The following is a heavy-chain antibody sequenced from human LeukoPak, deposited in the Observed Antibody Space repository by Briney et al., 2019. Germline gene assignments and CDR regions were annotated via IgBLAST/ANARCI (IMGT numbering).Heavy chain of an antibody. Sequence: PSETLSLTCTVSGGSISGYYWSWIRQPPGKGLEWIGEINHSGSTNYNPSLKSRVTISVDTSKNQFSLKLSSVTAADTAVYYCARAPYYYGSGSYVYWGQGTLVTVSS. J-gene: IGHJ4*02. CDR1: GGSISGYY. CDR2: INHSGST. D-gene: IGHD3-10*01. V-gene: IGHV4-34*01. CDR3: ARAPYYYGSGSYVY.